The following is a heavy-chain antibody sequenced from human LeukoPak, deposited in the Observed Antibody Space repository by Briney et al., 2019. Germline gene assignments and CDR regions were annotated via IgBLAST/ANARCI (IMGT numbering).Heavy chain of an antibody. CDR3: ANVLPFDY. CDR2: IYSGGST. Sequence: GGSLRLSCAASGFTVSSNYMSRVRQAPGKGLEWVSVIYSGGSTYYADSVKGRFTISRDKSKNTLYLQMNSLRAEDTAVYYCANVLPFDYWGQGTLVTVSS. V-gene: IGHV3-66*01. D-gene: IGHD3-16*01. J-gene: IGHJ4*02. CDR1: GFTVSSNY.